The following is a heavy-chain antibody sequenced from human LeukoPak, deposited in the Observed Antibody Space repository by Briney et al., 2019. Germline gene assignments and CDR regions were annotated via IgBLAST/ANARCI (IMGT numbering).Heavy chain of an antibody. CDR1: GFPLRSNY. CDR3: ARVLRDYGDYIPPGAFDI. V-gene: IGHV3-66*01. J-gene: IGHJ3*02. Sequence: HPCGLSGFPLRSNYMLWLRQPPRKGLAGVAVIYSGGSTYYTHPVHGRFTISRHNYKQTLDLHMTSLRAEHSPGYFCARVLRDYGDYIPPGAFDIWGQGTMVSVSS. D-gene: IGHD4-17*01. CDR2: IYSGGST.